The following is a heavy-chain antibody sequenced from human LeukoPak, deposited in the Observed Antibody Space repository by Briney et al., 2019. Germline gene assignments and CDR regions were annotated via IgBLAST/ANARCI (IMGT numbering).Heavy chain of an antibody. V-gene: IGHV1-2*02. D-gene: IGHD3-22*01. J-gene: IGHJ6*03. CDR3: ARDCGFITYYYNYMDV. CDR2: VNPKSGGT. Sequence: ASVKVSCKASGYTFTGYYMHWVRQAPGQGLEWMGWVNPKSGGTNYAQKFQGRVTMTRDTSMNTAYMELRRLEAGDTAVYYCARDCGFITYYYNYMDVWGKGATVTVSS. CDR1: GYTFTGYY.